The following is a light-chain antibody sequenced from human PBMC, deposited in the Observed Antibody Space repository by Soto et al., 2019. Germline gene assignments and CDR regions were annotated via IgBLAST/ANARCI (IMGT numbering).Light chain of an antibody. Sequence: QSALTQPASVSGSPGQSITISCTGTSSDVGSYNLVSWYQQHPGKAPKLMIYEVSKRPSGVSNRFSGSKSGNTASLTISGLQAEDEADYYCCSYAGSSLSKVFGGGTKLTVL. J-gene: IGLJ3*02. V-gene: IGLV2-23*02. CDR3: CSYAGSSLSKV. CDR2: EVS. CDR1: SSDVGSYNL.